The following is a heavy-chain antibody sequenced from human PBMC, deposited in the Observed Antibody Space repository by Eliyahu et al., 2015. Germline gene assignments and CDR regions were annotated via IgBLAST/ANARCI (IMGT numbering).Heavy chain of an antibody. CDR1: GDSISTNAYY. J-gene: IGHJ6*02. CDR3: ARDPSGYAMDV. Sequence: QVQLQESGPGLVKPSQTLSLACXVSGDSISTNAYYWSWIRQHPGQGLEWIGYIYYSGTTYYNPSLKSRVTISIDTSKNQFSLELSSLTAADTAVYYCARDPSGYAMDVWGQGTAVTVSS. D-gene: IGHD1-26*01. V-gene: IGHV4-31*03. CDR2: IYYSGTT.